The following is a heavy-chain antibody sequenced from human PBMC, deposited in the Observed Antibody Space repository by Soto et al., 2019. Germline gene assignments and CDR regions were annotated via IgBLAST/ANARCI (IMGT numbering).Heavy chain of an antibody. V-gene: IGHV4-39*01. CDR1: DGSISSSSHY. CDR3: ARVEVGAARPYYYYGMDV. J-gene: IGHJ6*02. Sequence: SETLSLTCTVSDGSISSSSHYWGWIRQPPGKGLEWIGSIYYSGSTNYNPSLKSRVTISVDTSKKQFSLKVSSVTAADTAVYYCARVEVGAARPYYYYGMDVWGQGTTVTVSS. D-gene: IGHD6-6*01. CDR2: IYYSGST.